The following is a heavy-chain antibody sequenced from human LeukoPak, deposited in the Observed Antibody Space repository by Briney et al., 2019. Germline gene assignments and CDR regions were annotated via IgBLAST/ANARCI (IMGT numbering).Heavy chain of an antibody. CDR1: GFPFDIYW. Sequence: PGESLRLSCVASGFPFDIYWMSWVRQRPGKGMEWVANIKSDGSEEYYADSVKGRLTVSRDNAKNSLFLQMNRLRVEDTAVYYCAKEKTVAGWYFDLWGRGTLVTVSS. CDR2: IKSDGSEE. J-gene: IGHJ2*01. CDR3: AKEKTVAGWYFDL. D-gene: IGHD6-19*01. V-gene: IGHV3-7*01.